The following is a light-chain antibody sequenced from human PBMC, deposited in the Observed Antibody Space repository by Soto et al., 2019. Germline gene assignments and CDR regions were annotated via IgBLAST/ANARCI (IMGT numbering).Light chain of an antibody. J-gene: IGKJ1*01. CDR2: AAS. Sequence: DIQMTQSPSSLSASVGDRVTIPCRASQGMRSDLVWYQQKPGQAHTRLIYAASSLQSGVPSRFSGSGSGTEVTRTISSRQPEDFATYYCLQHNSYPRTFGQGTKVEIK. V-gene: IGKV1-17*01. CDR3: LQHNSYPRT. CDR1: QGMRSD.